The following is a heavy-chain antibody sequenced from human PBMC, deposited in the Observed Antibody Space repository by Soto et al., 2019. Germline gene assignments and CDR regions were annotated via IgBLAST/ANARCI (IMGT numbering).Heavy chain of an antibody. V-gene: IGHV3-30*18. J-gene: IGHJ4*02. CDR2: ISYDGSNI. D-gene: IGHD2-21*01. Sequence: PGGSLRLSCAASGFTFSSYDMHWVRQAPGKGLEWVAVISYDGSNIYYADSVKGRFTISRDNSKNTLYLQMNSLRAEDTAVYFCAKLVDKSVDDYWGQGXLFTVSS. CDR1: GFTFSSYD. CDR3: AKLVDKSVDDY.